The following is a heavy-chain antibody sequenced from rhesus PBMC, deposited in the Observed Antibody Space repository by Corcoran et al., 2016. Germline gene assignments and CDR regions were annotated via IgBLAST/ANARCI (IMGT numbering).Heavy chain of an antibody. D-gene: IGHD3-40*01. CDR2: NYGSGRST. CDR1: GGSISSNY. Sequence: QVQLQESGPGLVKPLETLSLTCAVSGGSISSNYWSWIRQPPGKGLEWIGYNYGSGRSTNYNPPLKSRVTMSTDTSKNHFSLKLTSVTAADTAVYYCTRDFDYDFDYWGQGVLVTVSS. J-gene: IGHJ4*01. CDR3: TRDFDYDFDY. V-gene: IGHV4S11*01.